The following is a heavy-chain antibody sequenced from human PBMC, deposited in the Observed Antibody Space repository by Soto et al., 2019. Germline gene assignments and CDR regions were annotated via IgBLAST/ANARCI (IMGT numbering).Heavy chain of an antibody. CDR3: ARRGSGSDYDY. CDR1: GFTFSSYA. CDR2: ISGSGGST. D-gene: IGHD1-26*01. J-gene: IGHJ4*02. V-gene: IGHV3-23*01. Sequence: EVQLLESGGGLVQPGGSLRLSCAASGFTFSSYAMRWVRQAPVKGLELVSAISGSGGSTYYADSVKGRFTISRDNSKNTLYLQMNSLRAEDTAVYYCARRGSGSDYDYWGQGTLVTVSS.